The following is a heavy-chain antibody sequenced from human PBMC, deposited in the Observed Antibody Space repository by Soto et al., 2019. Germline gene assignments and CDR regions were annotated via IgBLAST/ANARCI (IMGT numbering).Heavy chain of an antibody. CDR3: ARHRHPGGYRYVFYYYGMDV. D-gene: IGHD5-18*01. CDR1: GGSISSSSYY. V-gene: IGHV4-39*01. J-gene: IGHJ6*02. CDR2: IYYSGST. Sequence: LSLTCTVSGGSISSSSYYWGWIRQPPGKGLEWMGSIYYSGSTYYNPSLKSRVTISVDTSKNQFSLKLNSVTAADTAVYYCARHRHPGGYRYVFYYYGMDVWGQGTPVTVSS.